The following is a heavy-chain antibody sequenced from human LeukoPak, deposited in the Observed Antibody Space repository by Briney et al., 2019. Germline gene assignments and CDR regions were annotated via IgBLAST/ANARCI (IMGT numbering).Heavy chain of an antibody. CDR3: ARQRDVGCSSIRCYGHGAFDI. J-gene: IGHJ3*02. CDR1: GGSISSGGYY. Sequence: PSETLSLTCTVSGGSISSGGYYWSWIRQHPGKGLEWIGYIYYSGSTYYNPSLKSRVTISVDTSKNQFSLKLSSVTAADTAVYYCARQRDVGCSSIRCYGHGAFDIWGQGTVAIVS. V-gene: IGHV4-31*03. D-gene: IGHD2-2*01. CDR2: IYYSGST.